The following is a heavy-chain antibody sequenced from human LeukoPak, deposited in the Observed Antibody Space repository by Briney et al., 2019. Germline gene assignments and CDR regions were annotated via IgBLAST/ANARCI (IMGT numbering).Heavy chain of an antibody. CDR2: IYYSGST. J-gene: IGHJ5*02. CDR1: GDSISSGGYY. CDR3: ATGVSSTSTNWFDP. D-gene: IGHD2-2*01. Sequence: SQTLSLTCTVSGDSISSGGYYWSWIRQHPGKGLEWIGYIYYSGSTYYNPSLKSRVTISVDTSKNQFSLKLSSVTAADTAVYYCATGVSSTSTNWFDPWGQGTLVTVSS. V-gene: IGHV4-31*03.